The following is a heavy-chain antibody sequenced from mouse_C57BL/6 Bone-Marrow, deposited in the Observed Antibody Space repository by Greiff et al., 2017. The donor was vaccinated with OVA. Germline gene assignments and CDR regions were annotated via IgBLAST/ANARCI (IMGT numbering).Heavy chain of an antibody. D-gene: IGHD1-1*01. Sequence: EVQRVESGGGLVKPGGSLKLSCAASGFTFSDYGMHWVRQAPEKGLEWVAYISSGSSTIYYADTVQGRFTISRDNAKNTLFLQMTSLRPEDTAMYYCARPGSSPYYYAMDYWGQGTSVTVSS. J-gene: IGHJ4*01. CDR2: ISSGSSTI. CDR1: GFTFSDYG. V-gene: IGHV5-17*01. CDR3: ARPGSSPYYYAMDY.